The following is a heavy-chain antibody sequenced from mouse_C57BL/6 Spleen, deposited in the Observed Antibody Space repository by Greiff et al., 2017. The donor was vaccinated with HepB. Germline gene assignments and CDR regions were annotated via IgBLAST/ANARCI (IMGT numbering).Heavy chain of an antibody. Sequence: VQLQQSGAELVKPGASVKLSCTASGFNIKDYYMHWVKQRTEQGLEWIGRIDPEDGETKYAPKFQDKATITADTSSNTAYLQLSSLTSEDTAVYYCASWDNYAMDYWGQGTSVTVSS. J-gene: IGHJ4*01. CDR1: GFNIKDYY. CDR3: ASWDNYAMDY. V-gene: IGHV14-2*01. D-gene: IGHD4-1*01. CDR2: IDPEDGET.